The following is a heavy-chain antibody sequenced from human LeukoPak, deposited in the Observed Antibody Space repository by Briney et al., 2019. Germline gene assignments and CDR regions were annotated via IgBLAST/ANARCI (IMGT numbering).Heavy chain of an antibody. CDR3: AKHFSSGTYYNYFDY. Sequence: GGSLRLSCVASGFALSRYSMSWVRQAPGKGLEWVANIKEDGSEKNYVDSVKGRFTISRDNSKNTLYLQMNSLRAGDTAVYYCAKHFSSGTYYNYFDYWGQGTLVTVSS. CDR1: GFALSRYS. V-gene: IGHV3-7*05. J-gene: IGHJ4*02. CDR2: IKEDGSEK. D-gene: IGHD3-10*01.